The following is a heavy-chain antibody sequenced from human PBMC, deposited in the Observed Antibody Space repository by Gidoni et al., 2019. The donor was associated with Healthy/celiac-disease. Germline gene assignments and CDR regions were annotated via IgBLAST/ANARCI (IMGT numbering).Heavy chain of an antibody. CDR1: GFTFAAYI. V-gene: IGHV3-43*01. D-gene: IGHD3-16*01. CDR3: AKDIGLRLGELGPFDY. CDR2: ISWDGGST. J-gene: IGHJ4*02. Sequence: EAQLVESGGVVVPHVGSLRLSCAASGFTFAAYIMHWVRQAPGKGLEWFSFISWDGGSTYYADSVKGRFTISRDNSKNSLYLQMNSLRTEDTALYYCAKDIGLRLGELGPFDYWGQGTLVTVSS.